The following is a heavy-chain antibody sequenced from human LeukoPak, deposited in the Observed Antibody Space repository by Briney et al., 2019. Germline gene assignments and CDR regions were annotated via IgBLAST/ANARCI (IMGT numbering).Heavy chain of an antibody. CDR1: GDSVSSNSAG. J-gene: IGHJ5*02. CDR2: TYYRSKWYN. D-gene: IGHD3-16*01. V-gene: IGHV6-1*01. Sequence: SQTLSLTCAIPGDSVSSNSAGWSWIRQSPSRGLEWLGRTYYRSKWYNDYAVSVKSRVTINPDTSKNQLSLQLNSVTPEDTAVYYCARGGGAIATWGQGTLVTVSS. CDR3: ARGGGAIAT.